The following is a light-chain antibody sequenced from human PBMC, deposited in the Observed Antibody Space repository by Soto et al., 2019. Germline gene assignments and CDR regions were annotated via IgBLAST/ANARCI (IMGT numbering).Light chain of an antibody. J-gene: IGKJ5*01. Sequence: EIVLTQSPATLSLSPGERATLSCRASESVSSYLAWYQRKPGQAPRLLIYDASKRATGIPARFSGSGSGTDFTVTISSLEPEDFAVYYCPQRNNWPITFGQGTRLEI. CDR2: DAS. V-gene: IGKV3-11*01. CDR1: ESVSSY. CDR3: PQRNNWPIT.